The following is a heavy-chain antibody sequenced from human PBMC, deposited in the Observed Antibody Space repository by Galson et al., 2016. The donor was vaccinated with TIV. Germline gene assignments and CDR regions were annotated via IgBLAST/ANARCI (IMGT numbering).Heavy chain of an antibody. V-gene: IGHV4-31*02. Sequence: SIGRSDYYWSWIRQNPGKGLEWIGYIYGSGSPYYNSALKRRVTMSVDTSKNQFSLKLMSMTAADTAVYYCVRETKRGVWFDPWGQGSLVTVSS. CDR1: SIGRSDYY. J-gene: IGHJ5*02. CDR2: IYGSGSP. CDR3: VRETKRGVWFDP. D-gene: IGHD2-8*01.